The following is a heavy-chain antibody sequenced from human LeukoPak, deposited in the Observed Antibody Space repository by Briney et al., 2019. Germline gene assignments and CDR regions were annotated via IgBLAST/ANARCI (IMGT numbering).Heavy chain of an antibody. J-gene: IGHJ4*02. Sequence: GGSLSLYCSASGFTFSSYGMHWVRQAPGKGLEWVAFIRYDGSNKYYADSVKGRFTISRDNTKNTLYLQMNSLRAEDTAVYYCAKGGTSCCPFDYWGQGTLVTVSS. V-gene: IGHV3-30*02. CDR2: IRYDGSNK. D-gene: IGHD2-2*01. CDR1: GFTFSSYG. CDR3: AKGGTSCCPFDY.